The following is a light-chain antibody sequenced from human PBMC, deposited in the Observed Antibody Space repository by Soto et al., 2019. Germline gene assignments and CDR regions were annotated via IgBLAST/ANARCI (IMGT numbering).Light chain of an antibody. CDR3: QQRREWSRT. V-gene: IGKV3-11*02. CDR1: QTVRNNY. J-gene: IGKJ2*02. Sequence: DIVFTQSPGTRSLSPGERATLSFRASQTVRNNYLAWYQQKPGQSPRLLIYDASSRATGIPARFSGSGSGRDFTLTISSLEPEDFAVYYCQQRREWSRTFGQGTKVDI. CDR2: DAS.